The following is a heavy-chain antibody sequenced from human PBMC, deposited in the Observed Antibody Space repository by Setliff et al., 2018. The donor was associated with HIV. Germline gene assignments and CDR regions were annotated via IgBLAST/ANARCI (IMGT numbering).Heavy chain of an antibody. CDR1: GGSINIGSFY. J-gene: IGHJ5*02. D-gene: IGHD6-19*01. CDR2: VYTSGNT. Sequence: SETLSLTCAVSGGSINIGSFYWSGIRQPAGKGPEWLVHVYTSGNTYYDPSLASRVAISLDRSKNQFSLKLDSVTAADTALYFCARGRGAWFEGSWFDPWGQGILVTVS. V-gene: IGHV4-61*09. CDR3: ARGRGAWFEGSWFDP.